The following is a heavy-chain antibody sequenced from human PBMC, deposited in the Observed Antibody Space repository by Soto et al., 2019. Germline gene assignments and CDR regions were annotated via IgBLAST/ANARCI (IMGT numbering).Heavy chain of an antibody. CDR3: ARESRFLEWLSLNWFDP. J-gene: IGHJ5*02. CDR2: IKQDGSEK. Sequence: PGGSLRLSCAASGFTFSSYWMSWVRQAPGKGLEWVANIKQDGSEKYYVDSVKGRFTISRDNAKNSLYLQMNSLRDEDTAVYYCARESRFLEWLSLNWFDPWGQGT. V-gene: IGHV3-7*01. CDR1: GFTFSSYW. D-gene: IGHD3-3*01.